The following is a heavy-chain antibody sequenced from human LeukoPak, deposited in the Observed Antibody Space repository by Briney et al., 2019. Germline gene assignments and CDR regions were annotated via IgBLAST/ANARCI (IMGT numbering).Heavy chain of an antibody. CDR3: AREAGNGAFDI. D-gene: IGHD6-13*01. J-gene: IGHJ3*02. Sequence: PSETLSLTCTVSGGSISSSSYYWGWIRQPPGKGLEWIGSISYSGSPYYNPSLKSRVTTSLDTSKNQFSLKLSSVTAADTAVYYCAREAGNGAFDIWGQGTMVTVSS. CDR2: ISYSGSP. V-gene: IGHV4-39*07. CDR1: GGSISSSSYY.